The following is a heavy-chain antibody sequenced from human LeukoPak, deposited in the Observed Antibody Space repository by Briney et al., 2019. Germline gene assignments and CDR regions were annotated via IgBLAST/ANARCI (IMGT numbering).Heavy chain of an antibody. CDR1: GFTFSSYS. V-gene: IGHV3-21*01. D-gene: IGHD1-26*01. Sequence: PGGSLRLSCAASGFTFSSYSMNWVRQAPGKGLEWVSSISSSSSYIYYADSVKGRFTISRDNAKNSLYLQMNSPRAEDTAVYYCARKVGATWEWYFDYWGQGTLVTVSS. J-gene: IGHJ4*02. CDR2: ISSSSSYI. CDR3: ARKVGATWEWYFDY.